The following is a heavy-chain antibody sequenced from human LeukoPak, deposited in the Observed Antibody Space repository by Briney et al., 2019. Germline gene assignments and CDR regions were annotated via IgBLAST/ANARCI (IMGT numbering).Heavy chain of an antibody. J-gene: IGHJ6*02. CDR1: GYTFTSYD. CDR3: ARGFGGGMVRGVIVYYYYGMDV. D-gene: IGHD3-10*01. CDR2: MNPNSGNT. Sequence: ASVKVSCKASGYTFTSYDINWVRQATGQGLEGMGWMNPNSGNTGYAQKFQGRVTMTRNTSISTAYMELSSLRSEDTAGYYCARGFGGGMVRGVIVYYYYGMDVWGQGTTVTVSS. V-gene: IGHV1-8*01.